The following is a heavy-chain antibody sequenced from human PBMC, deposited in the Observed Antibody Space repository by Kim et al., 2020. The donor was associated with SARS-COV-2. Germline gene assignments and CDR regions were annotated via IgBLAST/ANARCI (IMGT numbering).Heavy chain of an antibody. Sequence: ASVKVSCKASGYTFTSYGISWVRQAPGQGLEWMGWISAYNGNTNYAQKLQGRVTMTTDTSTSTAYMELRSLRSDDTAVYYCAREGHYCSSTSCYPFDYWGQGTLVTVSS. J-gene: IGHJ4*02. CDR2: ISAYNGNT. D-gene: IGHD2-2*01. V-gene: IGHV1-18*04. CDR3: AREGHYCSSTSCYPFDY. CDR1: GYTFTSYG.